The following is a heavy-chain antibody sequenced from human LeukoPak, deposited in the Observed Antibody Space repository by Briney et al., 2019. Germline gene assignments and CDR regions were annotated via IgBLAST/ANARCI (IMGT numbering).Heavy chain of an antibody. CDR1: GYTFTSYY. CDR2: INPSGGST. Sequence: EASVKVSCKASGYTFTSYYMHWVRQAPGQGLEWMGIINPSGGSTSYAQKFQGRVTVTRDTSTSTVYMELSSLRSEDTAVYYFAREGEMATDRGWFDPWGQGTLVTVSS. J-gene: IGHJ5*02. V-gene: IGHV1-46*01. D-gene: IGHD5-24*01. CDR3: AREGEMATDRGWFDP.